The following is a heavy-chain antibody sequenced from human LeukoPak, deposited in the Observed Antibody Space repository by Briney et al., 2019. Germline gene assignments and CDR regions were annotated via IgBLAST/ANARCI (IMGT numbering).Heavy chain of an antibody. CDR1: GFTFSNAW. Sequence: GGSLRLSCAASGFTFSNAWMSWVRQAPGKGLEWVGRIKSKTDGGTTDYAAPVKGRFTISRDDSKTTLYLQMNSLKTEDTAVYYCTTVVPADPYYFDYWGQGTLVTVSS. CDR2: IKSKTDGGTT. CDR3: TTVVPADPYYFDY. J-gene: IGHJ4*02. D-gene: IGHD2-2*01. V-gene: IGHV3-15*01.